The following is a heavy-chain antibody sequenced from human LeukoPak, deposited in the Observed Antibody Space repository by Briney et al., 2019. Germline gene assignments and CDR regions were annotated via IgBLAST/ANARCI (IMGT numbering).Heavy chain of an antibody. CDR2: IYYSGST. CDR1: GGSISSYY. CDR3: ARLLNAPLRGAFDI. Sequence: PSETLSLTCTVSGGSISSYYWSWIRQPPGRGLEWIGYIYYSGSTNYNPSLKSRVTISVDTSKNQFSLKLSSVTAADTAVYYCARLLNAPLRGAFDIWGQGTMVTVSS. J-gene: IGHJ3*02. V-gene: IGHV4-59*01. D-gene: IGHD2-15*01.